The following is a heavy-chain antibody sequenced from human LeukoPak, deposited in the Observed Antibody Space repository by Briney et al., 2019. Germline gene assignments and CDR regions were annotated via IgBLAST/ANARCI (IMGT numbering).Heavy chain of an antibody. D-gene: IGHD1-1*01. CDR3: ARDSRRHYGMDV. J-gene: IGHJ6*02. V-gene: IGHV3-48*03. CDR1: GFTFSSYE. CDR2: ISSSGSTI. Sequence: GGSLRLSCAASGFTFSSYEMTWVRQAPGKGLEWFSYISSSGSTIYYADSVKGRFTISRDNAKNSLYLQMNSLRAEDTAVYYCARDSRRHYGMDVWGQGTTVTVSS.